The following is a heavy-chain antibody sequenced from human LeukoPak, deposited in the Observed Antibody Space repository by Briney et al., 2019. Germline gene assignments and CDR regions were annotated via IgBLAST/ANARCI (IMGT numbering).Heavy chain of an antibody. Sequence: GGSLRLSCAASGFTFSSYWMNWARQAPGKGLEWVASINHNGNVNYYVDSVKGRFTISRDNARNSLYLQMSNLRAEDAAVYFCARGGGLDVWGQGATVTVSS. CDR1: GFTFSSYW. CDR3: ARGGGLDV. V-gene: IGHV3-7*03. D-gene: IGHD3-16*01. J-gene: IGHJ6*02. CDR2: INHNGNVN.